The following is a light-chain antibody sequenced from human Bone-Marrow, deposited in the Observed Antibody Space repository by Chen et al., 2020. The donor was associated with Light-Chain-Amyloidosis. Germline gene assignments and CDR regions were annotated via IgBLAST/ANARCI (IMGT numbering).Light chain of an antibody. CDR1: DLPTKY. CDR3: QSADSSGTYEVI. J-gene: IGLJ2*01. CDR2: RDT. V-gene: IGLV3-25*03. Sequence: SYVMTQPPWVSACPGQTARITCSGDDLPTKYAYWYQQKPGQAPVLVLHRDTERPSGISERFSGSSSRTTATLTISGVQAEDEADYHCQSADSSGTYEVIFGGGTKLTVL.